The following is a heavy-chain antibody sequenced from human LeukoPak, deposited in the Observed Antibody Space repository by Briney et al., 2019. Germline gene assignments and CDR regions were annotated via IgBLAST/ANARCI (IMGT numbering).Heavy chain of an antibody. CDR3: ASSTVTTPD. CDR1: GGPFSGYY. D-gene: IGHD4-17*01. CDR2: INHSGST. J-gene: IGHJ4*02. Sequence: SETLSLTCAVYGGPFSGYYWSWIRQPPGKGLEWIGEINHSGSTNYNPSLKSRVTISVDTSKNQFSLKLSSVTAADTAVYYCASSTVTTPDWGQGTLVTVSS. V-gene: IGHV4-34*01.